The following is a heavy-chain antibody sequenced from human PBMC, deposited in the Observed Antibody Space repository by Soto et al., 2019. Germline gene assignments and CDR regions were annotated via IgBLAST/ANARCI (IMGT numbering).Heavy chain of an antibody. CDR1: GGSISSGGYS. Sequence: PSETLSLTCAVSGGSISSGGYSWSWIRQPPGKGLEWIGYIYYSGSTYYNPSLKSRVTISVDTSKNQFSLKLSSVTAADTAVYYCARDLGYGSGPYYFDYWGQGTLVTSPQ. CDR3: ARDLGYGSGPYYFDY. J-gene: IGHJ4*02. V-gene: IGHV4-30-2*05. CDR2: IYYSGST. D-gene: IGHD3-10*01.